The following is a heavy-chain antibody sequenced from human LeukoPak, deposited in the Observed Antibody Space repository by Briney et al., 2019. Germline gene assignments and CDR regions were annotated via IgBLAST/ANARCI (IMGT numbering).Heavy chain of an antibody. CDR3: AREVGAARAFDI. CDR1: GFDVSINY. D-gene: IGHD1-26*01. J-gene: IGHJ3*02. CDR2: IYSGGST. V-gene: IGHV3-53*01. Sequence: PGGSLRLSCAASGFDVSINYMNWIRHSPGKGLEWVSVIYSGGSTYYADSVKGRFTISRDNSKNTLYLQMNSLRAEDTAVYYCAREVGAARAFDIWGQGTMVTVSS.